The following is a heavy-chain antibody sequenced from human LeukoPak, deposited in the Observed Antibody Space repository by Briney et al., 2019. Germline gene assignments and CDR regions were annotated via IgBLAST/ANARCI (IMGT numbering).Heavy chain of an antibody. CDR1: GFTVSSNY. CDR3: ANRLDYYAD. Sequence: PGGSLRLSCAASGFTVSSNYMSWVRQAPGEGLEWVAVIWYDGSNKYYADSVKGRFTISRDNAKNSLSLQMNSLRDEDTAVYYCANRLDYYADWGQGTLVTVSS. D-gene: IGHD1-26*01. CDR2: IWYDGSNK. J-gene: IGHJ4*02. V-gene: IGHV3-33*08.